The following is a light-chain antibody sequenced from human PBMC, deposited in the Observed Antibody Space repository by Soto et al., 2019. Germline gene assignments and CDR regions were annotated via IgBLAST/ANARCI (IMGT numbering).Light chain of an antibody. CDR2: GAS. CDR3: QQYGSSPPYT. J-gene: IGKJ2*01. V-gene: IGKV3-20*01. Sequence: EIVLTQSPGTLSLSPGERATLSCRASQSVSSSYLAWYQQKPGQAPRLLIYGASSRATGIPDRFSGSGSGTAFTLTISSLEHEDFAVYYCQQYGSSPPYTFGQGTKLEIK. CDR1: QSVSSSY.